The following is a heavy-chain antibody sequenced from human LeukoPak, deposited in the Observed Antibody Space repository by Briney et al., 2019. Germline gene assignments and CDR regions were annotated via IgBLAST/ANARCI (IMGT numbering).Heavy chain of an antibody. CDR1: GFTFSSYW. D-gene: IGHD4-17*01. J-gene: IGHJ4*02. V-gene: IGHV3-74*03. Sequence: GGSLRLSCAASGFTFSSYWMHWVRQAPGKGLVWVSRINTDGSRTTYADFVKGRFTISRDNAKNTLYLQMNSLRVEDTAVYYCVRSAFLTTEYYFDYWGQGILVTVSS. CDR3: VRSAFLTTEYYFDY. CDR2: INTDGSRT.